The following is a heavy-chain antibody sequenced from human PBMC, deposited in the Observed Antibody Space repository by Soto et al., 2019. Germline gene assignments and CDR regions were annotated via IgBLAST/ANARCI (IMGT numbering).Heavy chain of an antibody. J-gene: IGHJ5*02. Sequence: SETLSLTCAVYGGSFSGYYWSWIRQPRGKGLEWIGEINHSGSTNYNPSLKSRVTISVDTSKNQFSLKLSSVTTADTAVYYCARDRFDYYDSSGYWRFDPWGQGTLVTVSS. V-gene: IGHV4-34*01. CDR3: ARDRFDYYDSSGYWRFDP. CDR2: INHSGST. CDR1: GGSFSGYY. D-gene: IGHD3-22*01.